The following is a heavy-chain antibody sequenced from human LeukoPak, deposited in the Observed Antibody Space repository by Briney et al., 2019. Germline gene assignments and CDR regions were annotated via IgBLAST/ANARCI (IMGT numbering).Heavy chain of an antibody. CDR2: IKQDGSET. V-gene: IGHV3-7*01. CDR1: GFTFSNYW. J-gene: IGHJ4*02. Sequence: GGSLRLSCAASGFTFSNYWMNWVCQAPGKGLEWVANIKQDGSETYYVDSVKGRFTISRDNAKNSLYLQMNSLRDEDTAVYYCARGGSGYSYGKIDSWGQGILVTVSS. CDR3: ARGGSGYSYGKIDS. D-gene: IGHD5-18*01.